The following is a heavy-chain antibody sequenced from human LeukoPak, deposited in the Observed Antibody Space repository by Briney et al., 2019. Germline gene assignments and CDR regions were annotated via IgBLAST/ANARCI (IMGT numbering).Heavy chain of an antibody. CDR1: GFTFSSYE. CDR2: ISSSGSTI. V-gene: IGHV3-48*03. J-gene: IGHJ4*02. CDR3: ARSRSLHDY. Sequence: GGSLRLSCAASGFTFSSYEMNWVRQAPGKGLEWVSYISSSGSTIYYADSVKGRFTISRDNAKNSLYLQMNSLGTEDTALYYCARSRSLHDYWGQGTLVTVSS.